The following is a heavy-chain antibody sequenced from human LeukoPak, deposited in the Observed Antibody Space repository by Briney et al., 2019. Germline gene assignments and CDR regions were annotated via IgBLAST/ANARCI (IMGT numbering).Heavy chain of an antibody. CDR1: GYSLTRYW. J-gene: IGHJ4*02. D-gene: IGHD6-19*01. V-gene: IGHV5-51*01. CDR2: IYFLDSDT. Sequence: PGESLKISCKGSGYSLTRYWIGWVRQMPGKGLEWMGIIYFLDSDTRYSPSFQGQVTISADKSTNTAYLQWSSPKASDTGMYYCARHPQTYSSGWYLWDYWGQGTLVTVSS. CDR3: ARHPQTYSSGWYLWDY.